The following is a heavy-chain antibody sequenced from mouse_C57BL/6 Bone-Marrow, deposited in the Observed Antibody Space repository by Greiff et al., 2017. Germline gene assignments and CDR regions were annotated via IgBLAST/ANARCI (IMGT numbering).Heavy chain of an antibody. D-gene: IGHD1-1*01. V-gene: IGHV14-2*01. CDR1: GFNIKDYY. CDR2: IDPEDGVT. J-gene: IGHJ3*01. CDR3: ALYGSSPAWFAY. Sequence: VQLQQPGAELVKPGASVKLSCTASGFNIKDYYMHWVKQRTEQGLEWIGRIDPEDGVTKYTPKFQGKATLTADTSSNTAYLQLSSLTSGDTAVYYGALYGSSPAWFAYWGQGTLVTVSA.